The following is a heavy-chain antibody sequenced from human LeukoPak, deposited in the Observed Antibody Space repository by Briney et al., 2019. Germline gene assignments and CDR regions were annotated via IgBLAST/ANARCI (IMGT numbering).Heavy chain of an antibody. CDR3: ARGAQRFLFDY. D-gene: IGHD1-1*01. CDR1: GGSISSYY. CDR2: IYYSGST. V-gene: IGHV4-59*01. J-gene: IGHJ4*02. Sequence: SETLSLTCTVSGGSISSYYWSWIRQPPGKGLEWIGYIYYSGSTNYNPSLKSRVTISVDTSKNQFSLKLSSVTAADTAVYYCARGAQRFLFDYWGQGTLVTASS.